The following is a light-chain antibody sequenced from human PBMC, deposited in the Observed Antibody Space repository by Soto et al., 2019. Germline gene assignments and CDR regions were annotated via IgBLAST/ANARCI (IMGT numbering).Light chain of an antibody. CDR1: QGIRND. Sequence: DIQMTQSPSSLSASVGDRVTMTCRASQGIRNDVGWDRQKPGKAPKRLIYAAARWQSGVPSRFSRSVHGTEFTHTISSLQTAEFATHSCLQLNSYPRTCDGGTKVQIK. CDR2: AAA. CDR3: LQLNSYPRT. J-gene: IGKJ4*01. V-gene: IGKV1-17*01.